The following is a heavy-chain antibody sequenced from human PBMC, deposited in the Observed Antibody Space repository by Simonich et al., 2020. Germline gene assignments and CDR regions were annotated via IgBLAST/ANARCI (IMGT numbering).Heavy chain of an antibody. CDR1: GYTFTGYI. Sequence: QVQLVQSGAEVKKPGASVKVSCKASGYTFTGYIMHGVRQAPGQGLEWMGWINPKSGGTNYAQKFQGRVTMTRDTSISTAYMERSRLRSDDTAVYYWARNGLVGILKAFDIWGQGTMVTVSS. V-gene: IGHV1-2*02. CDR3: ARNGLVGILKAFDI. D-gene: IGHD2-21*01. CDR2: INPKSGGT. J-gene: IGHJ3*02.